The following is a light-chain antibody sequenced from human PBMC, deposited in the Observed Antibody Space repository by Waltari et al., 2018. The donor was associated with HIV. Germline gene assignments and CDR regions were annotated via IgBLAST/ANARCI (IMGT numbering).Light chain of an antibody. Sequence: VLTQSPGSLSLSLGERVSLSCRASQSVGSSSLAWYQQIPGQAPRLLIYATSTRATGIPDRFGGSGSGTDFTLTINRREPEDSAVYYCQQYGTPPYTFGQGAKVEIK. V-gene: IGKV3-20*01. CDR1: QSVGSSS. CDR2: ATS. J-gene: IGKJ2*01. CDR3: QQYGTPPYT.